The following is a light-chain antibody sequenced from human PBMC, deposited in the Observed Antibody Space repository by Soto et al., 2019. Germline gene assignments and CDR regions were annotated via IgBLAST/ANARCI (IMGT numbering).Light chain of an antibody. Sequence: VLTQSPGALSLSPGERATLSCRASQSVRSTSLAWYQQKPGQAPRLLVYGASSRTTGIPDRFSGSGSGTEFTLTISRLEPEDFAVYYCQYYGSSPLYTFGQGTKLEIK. J-gene: IGKJ2*01. CDR2: GAS. CDR3: QYYGSSPLYT. CDR1: QSVRSTS. V-gene: IGKV3-20*01.